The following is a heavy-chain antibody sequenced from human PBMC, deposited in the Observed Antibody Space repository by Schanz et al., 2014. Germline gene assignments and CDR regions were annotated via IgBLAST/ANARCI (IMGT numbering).Heavy chain of an antibody. CDR3: ARDAADFLAGYYLDT. D-gene: IGHD3-9*01. CDR1: GGTFRSYT. Sequence: QVQLVQSGAEVKKPGSSVKVSCKASGGTFRSYTINWVRHAPGQGLEWMGRIIPITGITNYAQKFQGRVTFTADKSTSTAYMVLSGLTHEDTATYYCARDAADFLAGYYLDTWGQGTLVVVSS. CDR2: IIPITGIT. V-gene: IGHV1-69*04. J-gene: IGHJ4*02.